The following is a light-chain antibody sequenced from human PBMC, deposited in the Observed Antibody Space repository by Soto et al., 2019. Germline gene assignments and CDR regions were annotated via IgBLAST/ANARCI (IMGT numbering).Light chain of an antibody. Sequence: DIVMTQSPDSLAVSLGERATINCKSSQSGLYSFNNNNYLAWYQQKPGQPPKLLIYWASTRESGVPDRFSGSGSGTDFTLTISSLQAEDVALYYCQQYFKTPWTFGQGTKVEIK. CDR1: QSGLYSFNNNNY. V-gene: IGKV4-1*01. J-gene: IGKJ1*01. CDR2: WAS. CDR3: QQYFKTPWT.